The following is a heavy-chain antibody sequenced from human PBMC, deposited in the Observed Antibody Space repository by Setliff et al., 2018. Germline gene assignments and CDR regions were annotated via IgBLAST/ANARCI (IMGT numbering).Heavy chain of an antibody. Sequence: ASVKVSCKASGYTFTNYGISWVRQAPGQGLEWMGWISAYNGNTNYAQKLQGRVTMTTDTSTSTAYMELRSLRSDDTAVYYCARDIATGGYTYGFFYWGQGTMVTVSS. CDR3: ARDIATGGYTYGFFY. J-gene: IGHJ4*02. D-gene: IGHD5-18*01. CDR2: ISAYNGNT. CDR1: GYTFTNYG. V-gene: IGHV1-18*01.